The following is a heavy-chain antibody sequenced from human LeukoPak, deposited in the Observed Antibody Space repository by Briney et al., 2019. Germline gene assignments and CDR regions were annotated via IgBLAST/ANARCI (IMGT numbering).Heavy chain of an antibody. J-gene: IGHJ4*02. Sequence: PSETLSLTCTVSGGSISGGSYYWSWIRQPAGKGLEWIGRIYTSGSTNYNPSLKSRVTISVDTSKNQFSLKLSSVTAADTAVYYCARDQGYSNYYWGQGTLVTVSS. V-gene: IGHV4-61*02. CDR1: GGSISGGSYY. CDR2: IYTSGST. CDR3: ARDQGYSNYY. D-gene: IGHD4-11*01.